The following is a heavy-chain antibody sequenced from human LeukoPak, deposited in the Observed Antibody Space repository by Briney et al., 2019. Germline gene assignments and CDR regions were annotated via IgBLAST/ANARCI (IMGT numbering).Heavy chain of an antibody. CDR1: GFTLSDHY. Sequence: PGGSLRLSCAASGFTLSDHYMDWVRQAPGKGLEWVGRTKNKANSYTTEYAASVKGRFTIWRDDSKNSLYLQMNSLRAEDTAVYYCARDTTTVLYYFDYWGQGTLVTVSS. V-gene: IGHV3-72*01. D-gene: IGHD4-17*01. CDR3: ARDTTTVLYYFDY. CDR2: TKNKANSYTT. J-gene: IGHJ4*02.